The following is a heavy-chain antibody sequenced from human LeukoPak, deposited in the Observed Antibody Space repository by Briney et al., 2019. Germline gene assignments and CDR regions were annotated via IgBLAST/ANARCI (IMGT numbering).Heavy chain of an antibody. V-gene: IGHV4-59*08. CDR3: ARYRWIQLFPTRDYYYYGMDV. Sequence: SETLSLTCAVSGGSISSYYWSWIRQPPGKGLEWIGYIYYSGSTNYNPSLKSRVTISVDTSKNQFSLKLSSVTAADTAVYYCARYRWIQLFPTRDYYYYGMDVWGQGTTVTVSS. J-gene: IGHJ6*02. CDR2: IYYSGST. D-gene: IGHD5-18*01. CDR1: GGSISSYY.